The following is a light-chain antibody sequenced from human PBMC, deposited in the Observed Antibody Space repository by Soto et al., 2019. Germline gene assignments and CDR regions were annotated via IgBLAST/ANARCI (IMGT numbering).Light chain of an antibody. Sequence: DLQMTQSPSSLSASVGDRVTIPCRASQSISSYLNWYQQKPGKAPKLLIYAASSLQSGVPSRFSGSGSGTDFTLTISSLQPEDFATYYCQQSYSTLRCTFGQGTKLEIK. J-gene: IGKJ2*02. CDR3: QQSYSTLRCT. CDR1: QSISSY. CDR2: AAS. V-gene: IGKV1-39*01.